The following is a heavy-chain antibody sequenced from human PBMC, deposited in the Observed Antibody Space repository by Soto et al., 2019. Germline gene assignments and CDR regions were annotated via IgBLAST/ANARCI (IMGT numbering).Heavy chain of an antibody. D-gene: IGHD4-17*01. J-gene: IGHJ6*04. V-gene: IGHV4-31*03. Sequence: PSETLSLTCTVSGGSISSGGYYWSWIRQHPGKGLEWIGYIYYSGSTYYNPSLKSRVTISVDTSKNQFSLKLSSVTAADTAVYYCARVGHDYGDYAGGTTSPYYYYGMDVWGKGTTVTVDS. CDR3: ARVGHDYGDYAGGTTSPYYYYGMDV. CDR1: GGSISSGGYY. CDR2: IYYSGST.